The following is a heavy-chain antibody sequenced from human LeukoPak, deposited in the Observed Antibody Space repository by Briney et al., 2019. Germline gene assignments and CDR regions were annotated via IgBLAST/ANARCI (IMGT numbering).Heavy chain of an antibody. V-gene: IGHV3-7*01. D-gene: IGHD6-13*01. CDR1: GFTFSRHW. CDR2: LDQNGSEK. Sequence: SGGSLRLSCAASGFTFSRHWMTWVCQAPGRGLEWVANLDQNGSEKRYVDSVKGRFTISRDNAKNSLYLQMNSLRVEDTALYYCARDQGAAGDYWGQGTLVTVSS. CDR3: ARDQGAAGDY. J-gene: IGHJ4*02.